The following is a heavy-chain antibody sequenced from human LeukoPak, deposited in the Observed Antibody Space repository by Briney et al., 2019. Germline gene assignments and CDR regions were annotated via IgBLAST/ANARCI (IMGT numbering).Heavy chain of an antibody. V-gene: IGHV3-23*01. CDR2: ISGSGGST. CDR1: GFTFSSYA. J-gene: IGHJ3*02. D-gene: IGHD3-22*01. Sequence: GGSLRLSCAAPGFTFSSYAMSWVRQAPGKGLEWVSAISGSGGSTYYADSVKGRFTISRDNSKNTLYLQMNSLRAEDTAVYYCAKGYYYDSSGWADDAFDIWGQGTMVTVSS. CDR3: AKGYYYDSSGWADDAFDI.